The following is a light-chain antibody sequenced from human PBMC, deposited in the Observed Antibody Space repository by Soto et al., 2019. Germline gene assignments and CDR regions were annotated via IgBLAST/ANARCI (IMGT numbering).Light chain of an antibody. CDR2: EAS. CDR1: QSINSY. CDR3: QKSSGAPWT. V-gene: IGKV1-5*03. Sequence: DIQMTQSPSTLSASVGDRVTITCRASQSINSYLAWYQQKPGKAPKLLIYEASNLESGVPSRFSGSGSGTDFTLTISSLQPDDFATYYCQKSSGAPWTFGQGTKVDIK. J-gene: IGKJ1*01.